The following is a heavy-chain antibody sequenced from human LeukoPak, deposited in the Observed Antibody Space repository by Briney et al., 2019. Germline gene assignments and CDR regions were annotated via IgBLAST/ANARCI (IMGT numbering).Heavy chain of an antibody. Sequence: GGSLRLSCAASGFTFSSYWMTWVRQAPGKGLEWVANIKQDGSEIHYLDSVKGRFTISRDNAKNSLYLQMNNLRAEDTAVYYCAKGSGFLFDYCGQGTLVTVSS. CDR3: AKGSGFLFDY. V-gene: IGHV3-7*01. CDR2: IKQDGSEI. J-gene: IGHJ4*02. D-gene: IGHD2-15*01. CDR1: GFTFSSYW.